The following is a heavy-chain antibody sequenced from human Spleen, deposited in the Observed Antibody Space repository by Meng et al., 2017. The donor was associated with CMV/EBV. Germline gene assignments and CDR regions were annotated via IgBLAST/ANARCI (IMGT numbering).Heavy chain of an antibody. J-gene: IGHJ5*02. CDR1: GGSFSGYS. CDR2: INHSGST. D-gene: IGHD1-14*01. Sequence: CAVYGGSFSGYSWSWIRQPPGKGLEWIGEINHSGSTNYNPSLQSRVTISVDTSKTQFSLKVSSVTAADTAVYYCARGYGYNNNWYDHWGQGTLVTVSS. V-gene: IGHV4-34*01. CDR3: ARGYGYNNNWYDH.